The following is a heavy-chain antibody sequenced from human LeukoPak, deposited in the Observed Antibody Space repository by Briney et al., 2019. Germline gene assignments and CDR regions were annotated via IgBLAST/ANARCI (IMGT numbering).Heavy chain of an antibody. CDR2: IRFDGNSE. D-gene: IGHD3-16*01. CDR3: ANGGGYFLH. Sequence: GGSLRLSCEASGFTFSNYGMHWVREAPGKGLEWVAFIRFDGNSEKYGDSVEGRFTVSRDNAKNTLYLQMATLRPEDTGFYYCANGGGYFLHWGQGTLVTVSS. J-gene: IGHJ1*01. CDR1: GFTFSNYG. V-gene: IGHV3-30*02.